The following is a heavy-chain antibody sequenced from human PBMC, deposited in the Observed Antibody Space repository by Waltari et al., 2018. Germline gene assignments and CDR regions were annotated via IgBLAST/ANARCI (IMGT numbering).Heavy chain of an antibody. CDR1: GASITTYY. CDR2: MYYTGTA. D-gene: IGHD2-15*01. CDR3: ARDYPAAHVFDY. Sequence: QVQLQESGPGLVKPSETLSLTCTVSGASITTYYYSWIRQSPGKGLQWIGSMYYTGTAYYNPSLQCRVTISLDTSKNQFSLSLTSVTTADTAVYYCARDYPAAHVFDYWGQGTVVAVSS. J-gene: IGHJ4*02. V-gene: IGHV4-59*01.